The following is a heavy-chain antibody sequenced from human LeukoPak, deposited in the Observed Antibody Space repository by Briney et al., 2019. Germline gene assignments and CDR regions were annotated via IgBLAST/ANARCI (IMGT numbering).Heavy chain of an antibody. Sequence: GGSLRLSCAASGFSFDDYAMHWVCQAPGLGLEWVSLISGDSDYTYYADSVKGRFTISRDNSKNSLYLQMNTLRTEDNALYYCAKGHGSRTGDFEYWGQGTLVTVSS. CDR3: AKGHGSRTGDFEY. CDR2: ISGDSDYT. V-gene: IGHV3-43*02. D-gene: IGHD3-10*01. J-gene: IGHJ4*02. CDR1: GFSFDDYA.